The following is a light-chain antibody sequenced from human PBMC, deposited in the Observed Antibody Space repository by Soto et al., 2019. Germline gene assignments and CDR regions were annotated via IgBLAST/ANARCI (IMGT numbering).Light chain of an antibody. J-gene: IGKJ5*01. CDR3: QQLNSYPIT. V-gene: IGKV1-9*01. CDR2: ATS. Sequence: DIQLTQSPSFLSASVGDRVAITCRASQGIGTALAWYQQKPGKPPKLLIFATSTLQSGVPSRFSGSGAGTDFTLTISNLQPEDFATYYCQQLNSYPITFGQGTRLEIK. CDR1: QGIGTA.